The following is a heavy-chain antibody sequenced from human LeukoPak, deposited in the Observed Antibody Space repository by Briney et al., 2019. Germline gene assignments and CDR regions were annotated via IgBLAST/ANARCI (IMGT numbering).Heavy chain of an antibody. Sequence: GGSLRLSCAASGFTFRGYEMDGVRPAPGRGLEWVSHISSSGSNTPYTDPLKVRFTISRDNARNSPYMKMNSLGAEDTAVYYCASGYMYGGDFWGRGTLVTVSS. CDR2: ISSSGSNT. V-gene: IGHV3-48*03. CDR3: ASGYMYGGDF. J-gene: IGHJ4*02. D-gene: IGHD5-18*01. CDR1: GFTFRGYE.